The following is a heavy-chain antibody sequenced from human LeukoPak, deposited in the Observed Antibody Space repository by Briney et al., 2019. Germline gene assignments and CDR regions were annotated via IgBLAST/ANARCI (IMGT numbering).Heavy chain of an antibody. V-gene: IGHV4-4*07. CDR3: ARNRDWYWFFDL. D-gene: IGHD1-14*01. CDR2: IYMNGIA. CDR1: GGSSRNDI. J-gene: IGHJ2*01. Sequence: SETLSLTCSVSGGSSRNDIWNWIRQPAGKGLEWIGRIYMNGIANYNPSPKSRVTMSLDTSNNQFSLNLYSVTAADTAAYYCARNRDWYWFFDLWGRGTLGTVSS.